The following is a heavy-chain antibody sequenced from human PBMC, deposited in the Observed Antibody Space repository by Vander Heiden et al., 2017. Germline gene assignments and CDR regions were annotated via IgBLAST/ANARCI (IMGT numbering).Heavy chain of an antibody. Sequence: QLQLQESGPGLVKPSETLYLTCTLSGGSISSTSYYWGWIRQPPGKGLEWIGSIYYSGITYYNPSLMSRVTISIDTSTNQFSLKVNSVTAADTAVYYCARHSEAGYSYGFDYWGQGTLVTVSS. CDR1: GGSISSTSYY. CDR2: IYYSGIT. V-gene: IGHV4-39*01. J-gene: IGHJ4*02. CDR3: ARHSEAGYSYGFDY. D-gene: IGHD5-18*01.